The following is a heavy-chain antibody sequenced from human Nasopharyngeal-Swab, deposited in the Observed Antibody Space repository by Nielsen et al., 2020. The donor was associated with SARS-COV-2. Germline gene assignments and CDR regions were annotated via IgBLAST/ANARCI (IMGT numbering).Heavy chain of an antibody. CDR2: IKQDGSEK. CDR1: GFTFSGYS. Sequence: GESLKISCAASGFTFSGYSMSWVRQAPGKGLEWVANIKQDGSEKYYVDSVEGRFIISRDSAKNSLFLQMNSLRAEDTAVYYCARDSSGWYPDLDYWGQGTLVTVSS. V-gene: IGHV3-7*01. D-gene: IGHD6-19*01. J-gene: IGHJ4*02. CDR3: ARDSSGWYPDLDY.